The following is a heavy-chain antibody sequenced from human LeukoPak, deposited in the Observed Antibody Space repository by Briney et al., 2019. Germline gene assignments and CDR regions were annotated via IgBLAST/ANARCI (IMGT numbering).Heavy chain of an antibody. V-gene: IGHV3-9*01. J-gene: IGHJ4*02. Sequence: GGSLRLSCAASGFTFDDYAMHWVRQAPGKGLEWVSGISWNSGSIGYADSVKGRFTISRDNAKNSLYLQMNSLRAEDTALYYCAKDMRYLGYCSGGSCYPGSYFDYWGQGTLVTVSS. CDR1: GFTFDDYA. CDR2: ISWNSGSI. D-gene: IGHD2-15*01. CDR3: AKDMRYLGYCSGGSCYPGSYFDY.